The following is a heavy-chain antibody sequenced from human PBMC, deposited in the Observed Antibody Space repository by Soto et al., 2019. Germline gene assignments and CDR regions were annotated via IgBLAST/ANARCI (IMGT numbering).Heavy chain of an antibody. CDR1: GGTFSSYT. V-gene: IGHV1-69*02. CDR3: SRGTGWGAFDI. CDR2: IIPILGIA. J-gene: IGHJ3*02. Sequence: QVQLVQSGAEVKKPGSSVKVSCKASGGTFSSYTISWVRQAPGQGLEWMGRIIPILGIANYAQKFQGRVTITADKSTSTGDMELSSLRSEDTAVYYCSRGTGWGAFDIWGQGTMVTVSS. D-gene: IGHD1-1*01.